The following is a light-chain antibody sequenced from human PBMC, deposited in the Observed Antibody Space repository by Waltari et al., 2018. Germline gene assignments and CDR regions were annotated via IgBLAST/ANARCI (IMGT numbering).Light chain of an antibody. CDR2: GDN. V-gene: IGLV3-27*01. Sequence: SYELTQPSSVSLSPGQTANITCSGNVLAQKYGRWLQQKPGQAPMLLIYGDNARPPGIPERFSGSSSGTTVTLTISGAHVEDEADYYCYSVSANSWVFGGGTRLTVL. J-gene: IGLJ3*02. CDR1: VLAQKY. CDR3: YSVSANSWV.